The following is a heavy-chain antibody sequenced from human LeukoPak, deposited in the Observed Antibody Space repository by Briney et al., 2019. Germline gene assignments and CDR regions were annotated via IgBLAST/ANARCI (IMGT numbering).Heavy chain of an antibody. Sequence: ASVKVSCKASGYTFTNYYIHWVRQAPGQGLAWMGIINPSGDSTSYAQNFQGRVTMTSDMSTSTVYMELSSLTSDDTAMYYCARLARYSSSPISPLYYHYYMDVWGKGTTVTVSS. J-gene: IGHJ6*03. V-gene: IGHV1-46*01. D-gene: IGHD6-19*01. CDR1: GYTFTNYY. CDR3: ARLARYSSSPISPLYYHYYMDV. CDR2: INPSGDST.